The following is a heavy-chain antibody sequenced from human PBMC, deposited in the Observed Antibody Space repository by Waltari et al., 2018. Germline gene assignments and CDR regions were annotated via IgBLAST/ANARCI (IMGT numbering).Heavy chain of an antibody. CDR3: ARDLGVFSGWDY. CDR2: MWSDGSSV. CDR1: GFSVACFG. J-gene: IGHJ4*02. V-gene: IGHV3-33*01. Sequence: VALVESGGAVVQPGKSLRVAGSASGFSVACFGMHWVRQAPGRGLEWVAVMWSDGSSVYYGNSVKGRFEVSRDSSKNTFYLQMNRIRVDDAGLYYCARDLGVFSGWDYWGQGTLVAVSS. D-gene: IGHD6-19*01.